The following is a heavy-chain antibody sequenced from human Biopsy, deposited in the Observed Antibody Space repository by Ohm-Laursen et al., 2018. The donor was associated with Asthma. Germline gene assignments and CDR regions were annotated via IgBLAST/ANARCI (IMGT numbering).Heavy chain of an antibody. V-gene: IGHV3-30*18. Sequence: RSLRLSCTASGFSFNSYGMHWVRQAPGKGLEWVAVMSFDGRQTYYADSVKGRFTISRDNSKNTLYLQMNSLRAEDTAVYYCAKGWYFDSWGQGTQVTVSS. CDR2: MSFDGRQT. J-gene: IGHJ4*02. CDR1: GFSFNSYG. CDR3: AKGWYFDS. D-gene: IGHD6-13*01.